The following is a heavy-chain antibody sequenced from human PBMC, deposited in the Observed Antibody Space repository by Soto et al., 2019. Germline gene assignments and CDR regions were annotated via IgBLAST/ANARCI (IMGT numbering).Heavy chain of an antibody. Sequence: SETLSLTCTVSGGSISSYYWSWIRQPPGKGLEWIGYIYYSGSTNYNPSLKSRVTISVDTSKNQFSLKLSSVTAADTAVYYCAREVLDYYYYYLDVWGKGTTVTVSS. CDR3: AREVLDYYYYYLDV. CDR1: GGSISSYY. J-gene: IGHJ6*03. V-gene: IGHV4-59*01. CDR2: IYYSGST. D-gene: IGHD1-1*01.